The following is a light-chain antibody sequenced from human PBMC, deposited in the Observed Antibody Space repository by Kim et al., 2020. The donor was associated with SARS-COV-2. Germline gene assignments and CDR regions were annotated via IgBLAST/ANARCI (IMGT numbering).Light chain of an antibody. Sequence: QSITISCTGTSSDVGGYNYDSWYQQHPGKAPNLMIYDVSKRPSGVSNRFSGSKSGNTASLTISGLQAEDEADYYCSSYTGSSTLYVFGTGTKVTVL. CDR1: SSDVGGYNY. CDR2: DVS. J-gene: IGLJ1*01. CDR3: SSYTGSSTLYV. V-gene: IGLV2-14*04.